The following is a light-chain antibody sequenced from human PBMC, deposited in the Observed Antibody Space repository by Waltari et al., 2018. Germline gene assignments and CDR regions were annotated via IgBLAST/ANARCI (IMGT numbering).Light chain of an antibody. Sequence: EIVMTQSPATLSVSPGEGATLYCRASQSINTNLAWYQKKPGQAPRLLIFRASTRAAGIPERFSGIGSGTEFALTISSLQSEDFALYYCQQYHSWLTFGGGTKVEIE. J-gene: IGKJ4*01. CDR3: QQYHSWLT. V-gene: IGKV3-15*01. CDR1: QSINTN. CDR2: RAS.